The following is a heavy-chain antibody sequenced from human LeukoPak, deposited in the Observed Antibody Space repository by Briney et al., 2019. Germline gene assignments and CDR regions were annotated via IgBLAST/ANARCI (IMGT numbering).Heavy chain of an antibody. J-gene: IGHJ4*02. CDR1: GYSFTSYW. V-gene: IGHV5-51*01. CDR2: IYPGDSDT. D-gene: IGHD3-22*01. CDR3: ARLLYYYDSSGYYPGGFDY. Sequence: GESLKISCKGSGYSFTSYWIGWVRQMPGKGLEWMGIIYPGDSDTRYSPSFQGQVTISADKSISTAYLQWSSLKASDTPMYYCARLLYYYDSSGYYPGGFDYWGQGTLVTVSS.